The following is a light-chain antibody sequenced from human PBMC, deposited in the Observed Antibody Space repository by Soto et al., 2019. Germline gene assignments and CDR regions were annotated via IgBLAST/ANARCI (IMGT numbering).Light chain of an antibody. J-gene: IGLJ1*01. CDR2: EVS. Sequence: QSALTQPASVSGSPGQSITISCTGTSSDAGGYNYVSWYQQHPGKAPKLMIYEVSNRPSGVSNRFSGSKSGNTASLTISGLQAEDEADYYCSLYTSSSTYVFGTGTKLTVL. CDR3: SLYTSSSTYV. V-gene: IGLV2-14*01. CDR1: SSDAGGYNY.